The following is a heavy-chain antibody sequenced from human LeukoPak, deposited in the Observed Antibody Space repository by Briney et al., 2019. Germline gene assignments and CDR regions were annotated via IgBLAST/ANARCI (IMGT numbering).Heavy chain of an antibody. CDR1: GGSIXSGGYS. D-gene: IGHD3-22*01. CDR3: ARDYDSSGLDP. V-gene: IGHV4-30-2*01. Sequence: TXSXTCXVXGGSIXSGGYSWSWIRQPPGKGLEWIGYIYHSGSTYYNPSLKSRVTISVDRSKNQFSLKLSSVTAADTAVYYCARDYDSSGLDPWGQGTLVTVSS. CDR2: IYHSGST. J-gene: IGHJ5*02.